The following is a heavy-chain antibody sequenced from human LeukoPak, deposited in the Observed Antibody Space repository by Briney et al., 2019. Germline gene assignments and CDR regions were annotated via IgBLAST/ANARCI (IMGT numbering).Heavy chain of an antibody. D-gene: IGHD3-16*02. J-gene: IGHJ3*02. CDR1: GYTFTSYD. CDR3: ARAIYDYVWGSYRYAFDI. V-gene: IGHV1-8*03. CDR2: MNPNSGNT. Sequence: ASVKVSCKASGYTFTSYDINWVRQATGQGLEWMGWMNPNSGNTGYAQKFQGRVTITRNTSISTAYMELSSLRSEDTAVYYCARAIYDYVWGSYRYAFDIWGQGTMVTVSS.